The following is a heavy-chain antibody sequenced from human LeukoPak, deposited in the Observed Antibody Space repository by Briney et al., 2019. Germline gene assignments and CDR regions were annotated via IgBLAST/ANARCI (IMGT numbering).Heavy chain of an antibody. V-gene: IGHV4-34*01. CDR2: INHSGST. D-gene: IGHD3-16*02. Sequence: PSETLSLTCAVYGGSFSGYYWSWIRQPPGKGLEWIGEINHSGSTNYNPSLKGRVTISVDTSKNQFSLKLSSVTAADTAVYYCARGAKNDYVWGSYRSYYFDYWGQGTLVTVSS. CDR1: GGSFSGYY. CDR3: ARGAKNDYVWGSYRSYYFDY. J-gene: IGHJ4*02.